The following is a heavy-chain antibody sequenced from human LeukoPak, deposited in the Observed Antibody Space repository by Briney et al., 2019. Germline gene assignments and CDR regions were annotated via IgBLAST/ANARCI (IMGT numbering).Heavy chain of an antibody. Sequence: ASVKVSCKVSRYTLTELSMHWVRQAPGQGLEWMGIINPSGGSTSYAQKFQGRVTMTRDMSTSTVYMELSSLRSEDTAVYYCARDGKMAVNDYWGQGTLVTVSS. CDR1: RYTLTELS. CDR2: INPSGGST. V-gene: IGHV1-46*01. D-gene: IGHD5-24*01. J-gene: IGHJ4*02. CDR3: ARDGKMAVNDY.